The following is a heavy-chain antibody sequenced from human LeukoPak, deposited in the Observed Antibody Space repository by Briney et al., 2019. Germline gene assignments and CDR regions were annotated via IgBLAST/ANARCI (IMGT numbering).Heavy chain of an antibody. V-gene: IGHV3-23*01. CDR2: ISNNGGYT. Sequence: RGSLRLSCAASGFTFSSSAMSWVRQAPGKGLEWVSAISNNGGYTYYADSVQGRFTISRDNSKSTLCLQINSLRAEDTAVYYCAKQLGYCSDGSCYFPYWGQGTLVTVSS. J-gene: IGHJ4*02. CDR3: AKQLGYCSDGSCYFPY. D-gene: IGHD2-15*01. CDR1: GFTFSSSA.